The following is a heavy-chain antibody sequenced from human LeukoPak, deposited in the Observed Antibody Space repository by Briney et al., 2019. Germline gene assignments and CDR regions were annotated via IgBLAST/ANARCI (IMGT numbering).Heavy chain of an antibody. J-gene: IGHJ4*02. Sequence: SETLSLTCTVSGGSFSSGSYYWSWIRQPPGKGLEWIGYIYYSGSTNYNPSLKSRVTISVDTSKNQFSLKLSSVTAADTAVYYCARVSGRSTFDYWGQGTLVTVSS. D-gene: IGHD3-10*01. CDR3: ARVSGRSTFDY. CDR2: IYYSGST. V-gene: IGHV4-61*01. CDR1: GGSFSSGSYY.